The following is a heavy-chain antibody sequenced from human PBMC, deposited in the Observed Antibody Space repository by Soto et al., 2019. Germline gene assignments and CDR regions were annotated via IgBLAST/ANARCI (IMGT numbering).Heavy chain of an antibody. Sequence: SVKVSCKASGYTFTGYCMHWVRHAPGQGLEWMGWINPNSGGTIYAQKFQGWVTMTRDTSISTAYMELSRLRSDDTAVYYCASSVGIAAPGGVLDYYSYGMDIWGQGTTVTLSS. CDR1: GYTFTGYC. D-gene: IGHD6-13*01. V-gene: IGHV1-2*04. CDR2: INPNSGGT. CDR3: ASSVGIAAPGGVLDYYSYGMDI. J-gene: IGHJ6*02.